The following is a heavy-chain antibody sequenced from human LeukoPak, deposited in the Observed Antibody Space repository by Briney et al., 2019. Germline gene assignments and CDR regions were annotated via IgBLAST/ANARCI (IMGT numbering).Heavy chain of an antibody. CDR2: ISSDGRDK. CDR1: GFPFCSYA. D-gene: IGHD6-13*01. V-gene: IGHV3-30*04. CDR3: AKDGDIGEAEYYFDY. Sequence: VGSLRISPTASGFPFCSYAMYWVRQAPGKGLEWVAVISSDGRDKYHADSVKGRFTISRDNSKNTMYLQMNSLRAEDTAVYHCAKDGDIGEAEYYFDYWGQPRLVGVSS. J-gene: IGHJ4*02.